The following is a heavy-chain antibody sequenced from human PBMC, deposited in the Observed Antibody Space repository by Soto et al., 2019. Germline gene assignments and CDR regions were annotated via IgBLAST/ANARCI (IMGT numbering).Heavy chain of an antibody. CDR1: GGTFSSYT. CDR3: ARDSCSSTSCYDDAFDI. CDR2: IIPILGIA. J-gene: IGHJ3*02. Sequence: QVQLVQSGAEVKKPESSVKVSCKASGGTFSSYTISWVRQAPGQGLERMGRIIPILGIANYAQKFQGRVTITSDKSTSTAYMELSSLRSEDTAVYYCARDSCSSTSCYDDAFDIWGQATMVTVSS. V-gene: IGHV1-69*08. D-gene: IGHD2-2*01.